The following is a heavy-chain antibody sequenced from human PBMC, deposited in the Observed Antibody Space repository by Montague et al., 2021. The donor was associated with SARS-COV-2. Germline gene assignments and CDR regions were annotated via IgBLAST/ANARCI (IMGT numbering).Heavy chain of an antibody. CDR3: ARESGLGSYLVY. D-gene: IGHD3-10*01. V-gene: IGHV4-39*01. CDR2: IYYSGST. J-gene: IGHJ4*02. CDR1: GGSMSSSSYY. Sequence: SETLSLTCTVSGGSMSSSSYYWGWIRQPPEKGLEWIGSIYYSGSTYYNPSLKSRVTISVDTSKNQFSLKLSSVTAADTAVYYCARESGLGSYLVYWGQGTLVTVSS.